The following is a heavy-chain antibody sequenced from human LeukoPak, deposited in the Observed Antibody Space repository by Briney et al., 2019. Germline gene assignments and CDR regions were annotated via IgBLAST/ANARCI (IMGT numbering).Heavy chain of an antibody. CDR1: GGSISSGSYY. D-gene: IGHD2-21*02. Sequence: PSQTRSLTCTVSGGSISSGSYYWSWIRQPAGRGLEWIGRSYTSGSTNYYPSLNRRVTISVDTSTNPFSLKLRSVSAADTAVSYCARAFCGGDCYLYYYYYYMDVWGKGTTVTVSS. CDR2: SYTSGST. V-gene: IGHV4-61*02. J-gene: IGHJ6*03. CDR3: ARAFCGGDCYLYYYYYYMDV.